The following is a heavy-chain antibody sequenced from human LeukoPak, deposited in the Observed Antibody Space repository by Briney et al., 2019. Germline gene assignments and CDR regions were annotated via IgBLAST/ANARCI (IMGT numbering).Heavy chain of an antibody. Sequence: GSSVKVSCKASGGTFSSYAISWVRQAPGQGLEWMGRIIPILGIANYAQKFQGRVTITADKSTSTAYMELSSLRSEDTAVYYCARDNGDILIGYYPYFDYWGQGTLVTVSS. D-gene: IGHD3-9*01. CDR3: ARDNGDILIGYYPYFDY. J-gene: IGHJ4*02. CDR1: GGTFSSYA. CDR2: IIPILGIA. V-gene: IGHV1-69*04.